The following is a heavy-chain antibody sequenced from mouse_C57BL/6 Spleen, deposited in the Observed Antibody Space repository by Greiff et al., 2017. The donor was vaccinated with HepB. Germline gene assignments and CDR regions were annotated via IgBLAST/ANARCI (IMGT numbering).Heavy chain of an antibody. CDR2: ISDGGSYT. CDR1: GFTFSSYA. CDR3: ARKSHENAMDY. V-gene: IGHV5-4*03. J-gene: IGHJ4*01. Sequence: EVKLVESGGGLVKPGGSLKLSCAASGFTFSSYAMSWVRQTPEKRLEWVATISDGGSYTYYPDNVKGRFTISRDNAKNNLYLQMSHLKSEDTAMYYCARKSHENAMDYWGQGTSVTVSS.